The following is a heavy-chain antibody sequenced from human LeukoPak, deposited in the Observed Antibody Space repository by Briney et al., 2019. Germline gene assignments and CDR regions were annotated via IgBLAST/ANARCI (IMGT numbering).Heavy chain of an antibody. J-gene: IGHJ4*02. D-gene: IGHD3-16*01. CDR3: ARATYSTTWGIGDFDD. V-gene: IGHV3-33*01. CDR2: IWYDGSNK. CDR1: GFTFSSYG. Sequence: GGSLRLSCAASGFTFSSYGMHWVRQAPGKGLEWVAGIWYDGSNKYYADSVKGRFTTSRDNSKNTVYLPMNSLRADDTAVYYCARATYSTTWGIGDFDDWGQGTLVTVSS.